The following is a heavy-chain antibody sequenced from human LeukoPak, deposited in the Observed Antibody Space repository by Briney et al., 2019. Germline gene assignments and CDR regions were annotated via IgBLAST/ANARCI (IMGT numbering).Heavy chain of an antibody. CDR1: GGTCSSYA. Sequence: GASVKVSCKASGGTCSSYAFSGVRQGPGQGLEWVGGIIPIFGTANYAQKFPGRVTITADESTSTAYMELSSLRSEDTAVYYCAGVLRYFDWLSRDYYYYGMDVWGQGTTVTVSA. D-gene: IGHD3-9*01. J-gene: IGHJ6*01. CDR3: AGVLRYFDWLSRDYYYYGMDV. CDR2: IIPIFGTA. V-gene: IGHV1-69*13.